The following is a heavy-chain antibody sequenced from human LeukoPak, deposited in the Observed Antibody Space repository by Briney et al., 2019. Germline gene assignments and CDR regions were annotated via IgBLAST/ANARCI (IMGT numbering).Heavy chain of an antibody. J-gene: IGHJ6*03. CDR2: ISSSSSYI. D-gene: IGHD3-9*01. V-gene: IGHV3-21*01. CDR1: GLTFSSYS. Sequence: PGGSLRLSCAASGLTFSSYSMNWVRQAPGKGLEWVSSISSSSSYIYYADSVKGRFTISRDNAKNSLYLQMNSLRAEDTAVYYCARDLYDILTGYYMDVWGKGTTVTVSS. CDR3: ARDLYDILTGYYMDV.